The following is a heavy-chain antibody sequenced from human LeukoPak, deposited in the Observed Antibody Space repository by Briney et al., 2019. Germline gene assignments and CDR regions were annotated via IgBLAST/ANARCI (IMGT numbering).Heavy chain of an antibody. J-gene: IGHJ4*02. V-gene: IGHV3-23*01. CDR3: GKGNRVVPVCDDY. CDR1: GFTFSSYA. D-gene: IGHD2-2*01. CDR2: ISGSGGST. Sequence: LPGGSLRLSCAASGFTFSSYAMSWVRQAPGKGLEWVSAISGSGGSTYYADSVKGRFTISRDNSKNTLYLQMNSLRAEDTAVYYCGKGNRVVPVCDDYWGQGTLVTVSS.